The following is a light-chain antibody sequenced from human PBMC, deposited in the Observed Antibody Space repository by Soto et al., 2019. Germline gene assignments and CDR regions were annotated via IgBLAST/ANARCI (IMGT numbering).Light chain of an antibody. CDR3: CSYAGSSTCVV. CDR1: SSDVGSYNL. J-gene: IGLJ2*01. Sequence: QSALTQPASVSGSPGQSITISCTGTSSDVGSYNLVSWYQQHPGKAPKLMIYEVSKRPSGVSNRFSGSKSGNTASLTISGLQAEDEADYYCCSYAGSSTCVVFGGGTQVTVL. V-gene: IGLV2-23*02. CDR2: EVS.